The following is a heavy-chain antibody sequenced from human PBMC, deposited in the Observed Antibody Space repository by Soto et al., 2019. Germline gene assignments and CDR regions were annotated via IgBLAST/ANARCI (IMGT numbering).Heavy chain of an antibody. J-gene: IGHJ6*02. CDR2: IVVGSGNT. V-gene: IGHV1-58*01. CDR3: AADVPAITAAAGRDLHYYGLDV. Sequence: SVKVSCKASGFTFTSSAVQWVRQARGQRLEWIGWIVVGSGNTNYAQKFQERVTITRDMSTSTAYMELSSLRSEDTAVYYCAADVPAITAAAGRDLHYYGLDVWS. CDR1: GFTFTSSA. D-gene: IGHD6-13*01.